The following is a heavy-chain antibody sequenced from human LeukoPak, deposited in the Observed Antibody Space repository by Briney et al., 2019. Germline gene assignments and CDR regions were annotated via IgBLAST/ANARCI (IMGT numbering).Heavy chain of an antibody. J-gene: IGHJ6*03. CDR2: INPNSGNT. Sequence: ASVRVSCKASGYTFTNFDINWVRQAPGQGLEWMGWINPNSGNTGYAQKFQGRVTMTMNTSITTAYMELSSLISEDTAVYYCARGPQWRGDSYYIDVCGRGTTVTVSS. CDR3: ARGPQWRGDSYYIDV. D-gene: IGHD6-19*01. V-gene: IGHV1-8*01. CDR1: GYTFTNFD.